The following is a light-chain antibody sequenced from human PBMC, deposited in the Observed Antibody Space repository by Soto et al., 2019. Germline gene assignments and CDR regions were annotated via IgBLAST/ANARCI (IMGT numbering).Light chain of an antibody. Sequence: DIVRTQSQASLAVSLGERATLHCNSRQNIFYISSNRSYLAGYQHKPGQPPRLLIYWPSTRASGVPDRFLGSGSGKDFSRPNPSLQGEDGAVYFCQQYYNTYTFGQGTQLEIK. CDR1: QNIFYISSNRSY. J-gene: IGKJ2*01. V-gene: IGKV4-1*01. CDR2: WPS. CDR3: QQYYNTYT.